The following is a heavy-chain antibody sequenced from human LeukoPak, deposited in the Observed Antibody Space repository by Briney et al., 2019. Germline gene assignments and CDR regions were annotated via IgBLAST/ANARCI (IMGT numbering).Heavy chain of an antibody. CDR2: IKSKNVGEKT. D-gene: IGHD3-10*01. CDR1: GFTFSTAW. V-gene: IGHV3-15*01. Sequence: PGGSLRVSCAASGFTFSTAWMSWVRQAPGKGLEWVGRIKSKNVGEKTEFTAPVKGRFTISRDDSKNTVYLQMNSLRTEDTAVYYCITEYYGSAMYWGQGALVTVSS. J-gene: IGHJ4*02. CDR3: ITEYYGSAMY.